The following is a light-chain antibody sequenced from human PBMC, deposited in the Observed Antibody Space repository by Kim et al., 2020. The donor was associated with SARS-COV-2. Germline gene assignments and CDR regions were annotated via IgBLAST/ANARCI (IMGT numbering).Light chain of an antibody. J-gene: IGLJ1*01. V-gene: IGLV2-14*03. CDR3: TSYASSNTYV. Sequence: GQWVTSPCIGPGRDVGGYNSVSWYQQHPGKAPKVVFYGVTNRPSGISERFSVSKSGNTASLTISGLQADDEADYYCTSYASSNTYVFGTGTKVTVL. CDR1: GRDVGGYNS. CDR2: GVT.